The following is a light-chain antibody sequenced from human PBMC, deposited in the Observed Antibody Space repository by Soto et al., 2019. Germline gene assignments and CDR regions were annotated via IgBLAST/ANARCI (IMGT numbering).Light chain of an antibody. CDR2: KVS. V-gene: IGKV2-30*02. CDR3: MQGTHWPWT. Sequence: DVVMTQSPLSVPVTLGQPASISCRSSQSLIHSDGDTYLNWFQQRPGQCPRRLIYKVSDRDSGVPDRFSGRGSGTDFTLKISRVEAEDVRVYYCMQGTHWPWTFGQGTEVEIK. CDR1: QSLIHSDGDTY. J-gene: IGKJ1*01.